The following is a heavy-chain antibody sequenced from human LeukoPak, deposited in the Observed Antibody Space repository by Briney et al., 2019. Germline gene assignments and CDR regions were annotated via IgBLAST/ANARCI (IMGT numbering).Heavy chain of an antibody. J-gene: IGHJ4*02. D-gene: IGHD2-15*01. CDR1: GFTFSSYA. V-gene: IGHV3-23*01. CDR3: AKSRARGYCSGRSCDFDY. CDR2: IRGSDIST. Sequence: PGGSLRLSCAASGFTFSSYAMSWVRQAPGKGLEWVSGIRGSDISTYYADSVKGRLTISRDNSKNTLYLQMNSLRAEDTAVYYCAKSRARGYCSGRSCDFDYWGQGTLVTVSS.